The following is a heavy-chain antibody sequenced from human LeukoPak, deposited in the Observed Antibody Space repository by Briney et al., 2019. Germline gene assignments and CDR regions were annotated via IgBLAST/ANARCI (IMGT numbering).Heavy chain of an antibody. V-gene: IGHV4-30-2*01. CDR3: ARGGREASGLFYYYYGLDV. CDR1: GGSISSGGYY. J-gene: IGHJ6*02. CDR2: IYHSRST. Sequence: SETLSLTCTVSGGSISSGGYYWSWIRQPPGKGLEWIGYIYHSRSTYYNPSLKSRVTISLDKARNQFSLKLTSVTAADTAVYYCARGGREASGLFYYYYGLDVWGQGTTVTVSS. D-gene: IGHD6-19*01.